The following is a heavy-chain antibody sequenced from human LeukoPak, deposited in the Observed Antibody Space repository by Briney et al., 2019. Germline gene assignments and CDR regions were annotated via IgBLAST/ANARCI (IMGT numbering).Heavy chain of an antibody. V-gene: IGHV4-34*01. CDR2: INHSGST. CDR1: GGSFSGYY. D-gene: IGHD3-16*02. J-gene: IGHJ4*02. CDR3: ARGPRRYDYVWGSYRYPPYFDY. Sequence: SETLSLTCAVYGGSFSGYYWSWIRQPPGKGLEWIGEINHSGSTNYNPSLKSRVTISVDTSKNQFSLKPSSVTAADTAVYYCARGPRRYDYVWGSYRYPPYFDYWGQGTLVTVSS.